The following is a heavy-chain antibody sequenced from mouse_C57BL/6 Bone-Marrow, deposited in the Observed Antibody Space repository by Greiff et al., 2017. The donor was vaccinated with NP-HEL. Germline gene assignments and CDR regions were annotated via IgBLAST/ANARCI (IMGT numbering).Heavy chain of an antibody. Sequence: VKLVESGPGLVAPSQCLSITCTVSGFSLTSYGVDWVRQPPGQGLEWLGVICGGGSTNYNSALMSRLSISKDNAKSQVFLKMNSLQTEDTAMYYCAKQNYGNYGAMEYWGQGTSVTVSS. CDR1: GFSLTSYG. CDR3: AKQNYGNYGAMEY. D-gene: IGHD2-1*01. J-gene: IGHJ4*01. CDR2: ICGGGST. V-gene: IGHV2-9*01.